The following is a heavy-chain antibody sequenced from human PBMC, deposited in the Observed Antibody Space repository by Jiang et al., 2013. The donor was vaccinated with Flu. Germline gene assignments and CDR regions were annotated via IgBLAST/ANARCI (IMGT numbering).Heavy chain of an antibody. Sequence: SGNTNYAQKFQERVTITRDMSTSTAYMELSSLRSEDTAVYYCAAENYDSSGYGNYYYYGMDVWGQGTTVTVSS. CDR2: SGNT. J-gene: IGHJ6*02. CDR3: AAENYDSSGYGNYYYYGMDV. V-gene: IGHV1-58*01. D-gene: IGHD3-22*01.